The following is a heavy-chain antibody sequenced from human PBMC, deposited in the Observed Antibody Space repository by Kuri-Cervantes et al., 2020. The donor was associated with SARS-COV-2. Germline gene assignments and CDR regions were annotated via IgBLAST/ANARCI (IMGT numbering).Heavy chain of an antibody. Sequence: GESLKISWKGSGYSFTNYWIGWVRQMPGKGLEWMGIIYPGDSDTRYSPSFQGLVTISADKSISTAYLQWSSLKASDTAMYYCARTFQGEAVTFYYHMDVWSKGTTVTVSS. D-gene: IGHD2/OR15-2a*01. J-gene: IGHJ6*03. V-gene: IGHV5-51*01. CDR1: GYSFTNYW. CDR2: IYPGDSDT. CDR3: ARTFQGEAVTFYYHMDV.